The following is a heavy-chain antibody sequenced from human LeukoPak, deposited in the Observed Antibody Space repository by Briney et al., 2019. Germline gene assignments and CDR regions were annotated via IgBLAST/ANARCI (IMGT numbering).Heavy chain of an antibody. CDR1: GDSISSYY. Sequence: PSETLSLTCTVSGDSISSYYWSWIRQPPGKGLEWIAYVYYTGSTSYNPSLKSRVTMSVDTSKSQFSLKLSSVTAADTAVYYCARGLPAAIWRAFDIWGQGTRVTVSS. V-gene: IGHV4-59*01. CDR3: ARGLPAAIWRAFDI. CDR2: VYYTGST. D-gene: IGHD2-2*02. J-gene: IGHJ3*02.